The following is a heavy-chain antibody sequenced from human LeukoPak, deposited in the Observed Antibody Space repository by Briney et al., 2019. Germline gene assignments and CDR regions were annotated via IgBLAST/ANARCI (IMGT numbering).Heavy chain of an antibody. CDR1: GFTFSSYD. CDR3: ARGHRPQAVAAYYFDY. D-gene: IGHD6-19*01. CDR2: VGTAGDT. V-gene: IGHV3-13*01. J-gene: IGHJ4*02. Sequence: GGSLRLSCAASGFTFSSYDMHWVRQATGKGLKWVSAVGTAGDTYYPGSVKGRFTISRENAKNSLYLQMNSLRAGDTAVYYCARGHRPQAVAAYYFDYWGQGTLVTVSS.